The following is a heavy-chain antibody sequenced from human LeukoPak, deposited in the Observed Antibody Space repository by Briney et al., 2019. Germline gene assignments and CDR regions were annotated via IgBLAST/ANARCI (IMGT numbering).Heavy chain of an antibody. CDR3: ASSNEFYYDTSTYVDY. CDR1: GFTFSSYW. D-gene: IGHD3-22*01. V-gene: IGHV3-74*01. J-gene: IGHJ4*02. Sequence: GGSLRLSCAASGFTFSSYWMHWVRQAPGKGLVWVSRINSDGSSTSYADSVKGRFTISRDNAKNTLYLQMNSLRAEDTAVYYCASSNEFYYDTSTYVDYWGQGTLVTVSS. CDR2: INSDGSST.